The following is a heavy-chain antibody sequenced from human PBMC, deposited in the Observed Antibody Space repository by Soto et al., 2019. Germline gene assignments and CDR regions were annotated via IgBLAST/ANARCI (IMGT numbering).Heavy chain of an antibody. D-gene: IGHD6-13*01. Sequence: QVQLVESGGGVVQPGRSLRLSCAASGFTFSSYAMHWVRQAPGKGLEWVAVISYDGSNKYYADSVKGRFTISRDNSKNTLYLQMNSLRAEDTAVYYCAREKKAAAGNYYYYYGMDVWGQGTTVTVSS. V-gene: IGHV3-30-3*01. J-gene: IGHJ6*02. CDR2: ISYDGSNK. CDR1: GFTFSSYA. CDR3: AREKKAAAGNYYYYYGMDV.